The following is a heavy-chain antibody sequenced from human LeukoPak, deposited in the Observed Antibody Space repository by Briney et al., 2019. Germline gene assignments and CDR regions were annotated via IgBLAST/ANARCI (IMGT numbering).Heavy chain of an antibody. CDR3: ARASITMVRGAPPYYYYGMDV. V-gene: IGHV1-2*02. J-gene: IGHJ6*02. CDR2: INPNSGGT. D-gene: IGHD3-10*01. Sequence: ASVKVSCKASGYTFTSYYMHWVRQAPGQGLEWMGWINPNSGGTNYAQKFQGRVTMTRDTSISTAYMELSRLRSDDTAVYYCARASITMVRGAPPYYYYGMDVWGQGTTVTVSS. CDR1: GYTFTSYY.